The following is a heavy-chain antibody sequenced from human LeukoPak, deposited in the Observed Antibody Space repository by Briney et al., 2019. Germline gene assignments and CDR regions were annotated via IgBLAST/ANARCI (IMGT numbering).Heavy chain of an antibody. CDR3: ARGLVRGADWFDP. J-gene: IGHJ5*02. D-gene: IGHD3-10*01. Sequence: SQTLSLTCTVSGGSISSGDYYWSWIRQPPGKGLEWIGYIYYSGSTYYNPSLKSRVTISVDTSKNQFSLKLSSVTAADTAVYYCARGLVRGADWFDPWGQGTLSPSPQ. CDR2: IYYSGST. CDR1: GGSISSGDYY. V-gene: IGHV4-30-4*01.